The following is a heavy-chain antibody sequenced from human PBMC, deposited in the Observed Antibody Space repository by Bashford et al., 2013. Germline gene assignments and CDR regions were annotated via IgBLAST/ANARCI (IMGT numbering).Heavy chain of an antibody. J-gene: IGHJ6*03. D-gene: IGHD2-21*02. Sequence: SSETLSLTCTVSGGSISSSSYYWGWIRQPPGKGLEWIGSIYYSGSTYYNPSLKSRVTISVDTSKNQFSLKLSSVTAADTAVYYCARRGLPVTFYYMDVVGTKGPRSPSP. V-gene: IGHV4-39*01. CDR1: GGSISSSSYY. CDR2: IYYSGST. CDR3: ARRGLPVTFYYMDV.